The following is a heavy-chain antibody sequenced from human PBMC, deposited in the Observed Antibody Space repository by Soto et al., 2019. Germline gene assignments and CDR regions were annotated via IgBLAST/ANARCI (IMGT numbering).Heavy chain of an antibody. Sequence: ASVKVSCKTSGYTFSNYGINWVRQAPGQGLEWMGWISGYNGNTNYAQTVQGRVTMTTDTSTGTVYMELRSLKSDDAAIYYCSRFIMVGGWFDPNYYHGMDVWGQGTTVTVSS. CDR2: ISGYNGNT. CDR1: GYTFSNYG. J-gene: IGHJ6*02. D-gene: IGHD6-19*01. V-gene: IGHV1-18*01. CDR3: SRFIMVGGWFDPNYYHGMDV.